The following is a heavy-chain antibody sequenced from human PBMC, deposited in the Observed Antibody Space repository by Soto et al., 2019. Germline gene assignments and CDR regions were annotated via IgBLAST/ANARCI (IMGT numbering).Heavy chain of an antibody. V-gene: IGHV3-21*01. Sequence: SGGSLRLSCAASGFTFSSYSMNWVRQAPGKGLEWVSSISSSSSYIYYAGSVKGRFTISRDNAKNSLYLQMNSLRAEDTAVYYCARCYYDFWSGYFTPNWFDPWGQGTLVTVSS. CDR1: GFTFSSYS. CDR3: ARCYYDFWSGYFTPNWFDP. CDR2: ISSSSSYI. J-gene: IGHJ5*02. D-gene: IGHD3-3*01.